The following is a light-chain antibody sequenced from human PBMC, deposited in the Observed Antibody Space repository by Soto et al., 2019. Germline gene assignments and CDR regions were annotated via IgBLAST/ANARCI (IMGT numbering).Light chain of an antibody. CDR1: QSVSSN. V-gene: IGKV3D-15*01. CDR2: GAS. CDR3: QQRSNWPPIT. J-gene: IGKJ5*01. Sequence: EIVMTQSPATLSVSPGEGATLSCRASQSVSSNLAWYQQKPGRAPRLLIYGASTRATGIPARFSGSGSGTDFTPTISSLEAEDFAVYYCQQRSNWPPITFGQGARLEIK.